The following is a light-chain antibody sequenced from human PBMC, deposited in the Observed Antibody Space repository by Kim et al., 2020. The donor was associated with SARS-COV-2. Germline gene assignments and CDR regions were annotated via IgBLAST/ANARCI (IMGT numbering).Light chain of an antibody. Sequence: VTPGQTASNTCSGDKLGDKYACWYQQKPGQSPVLVIYQDSKRPSGIPERFSGSNSGNTATLTISGTQAMDEADYYCQAWDSSTGVFGGGTQLTVL. J-gene: IGLJ2*01. CDR2: QDS. CDR3: QAWDSSTGV. CDR1: KLGDKY. V-gene: IGLV3-1*01.